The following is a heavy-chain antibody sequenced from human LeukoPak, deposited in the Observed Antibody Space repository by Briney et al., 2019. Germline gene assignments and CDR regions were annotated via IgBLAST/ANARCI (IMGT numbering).Heavy chain of an antibody. Sequence: PGGSLRLSCAVSGFTFDDYAMHWVRQVPGKGLEWVAGISWNSDTRGYVDSVKGRFTISRDNSKNTLYLQMNSLRAEDTAVYYCAKDHGDMGYYFDYWGQGTLVTVSS. CDR1: GFTFDDYA. J-gene: IGHJ4*02. CDR3: AKDHGDMGYYFDY. D-gene: IGHD2-15*01. CDR2: ISWNSDTR. V-gene: IGHV3-9*01.